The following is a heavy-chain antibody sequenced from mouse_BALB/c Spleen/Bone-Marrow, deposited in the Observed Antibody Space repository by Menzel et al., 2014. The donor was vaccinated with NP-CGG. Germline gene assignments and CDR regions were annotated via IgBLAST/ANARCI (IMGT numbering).Heavy chain of an antibody. V-gene: IGHV2-6-2*01. J-gene: IGHJ4*01. D-gene: IGHD2-14*01. CDR1: GFSLTSYG. CDR2: IWSDGST. Sequence: VKLMESGPDLVAPSQSLSVTCTVSGFSLTSYGVHWVRQPPGKGLEWLVVIWSDGSTTYNSALKSRLSISKDNSKSQVFLKTNSLQTDDTAMYYCARHRYGAMDYWGQGTSVTVSS. CDR3: ARHRYGAMDY.